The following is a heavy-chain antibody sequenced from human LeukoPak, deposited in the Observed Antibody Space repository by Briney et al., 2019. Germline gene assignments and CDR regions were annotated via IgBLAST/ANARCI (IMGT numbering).Heavy chain of an antibody. Sequence: PSETLSLTCAVYGGSFSGYYWSWIRQPPGKGLEWIGEINHSGSTNYNPSLKSRVTMSVDTSKNQFSLKLSSVTAADTAVYYCARVKAAAGFGYFDYWGQGTLVTVSS. J-gene: IGHJ4*02. CDR3: ARVKAAAGFGYFDY. V-gene: IGHV4-34*01. D-gene: IGHD6-13*01. CDR2: INHSGST. CDR1: GGSFSGYY.